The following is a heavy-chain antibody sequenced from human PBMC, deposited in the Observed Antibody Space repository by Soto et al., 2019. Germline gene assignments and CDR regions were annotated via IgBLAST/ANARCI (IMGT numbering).Heavy chain of an antibody. Sequence: RRLSCAASGFTFRTYDMTWVRQAPGQGLEWVSSISGGGTTTYYADSVKGRFTISRDNSNSTLYLQMNSLRAEDTAVYYCAKSRQGYGNYDFDYWGQGALVTVSS. CDR1: GFTFRTYD. J-gene: IGHJ4*02. V-gene: IGHV3-23*01. D-gene: IGHD1-7*01. CDR2: ISGGGTTT. CDR3: AKSRQGYGNYDFDY.